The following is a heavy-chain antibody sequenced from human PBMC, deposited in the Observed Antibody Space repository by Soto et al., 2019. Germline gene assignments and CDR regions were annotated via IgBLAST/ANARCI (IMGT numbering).Heavy chain of an antibody. CDR2: VNNDGSGT. Sequence: GGSLRLSCAASGFTFSSYWIHWVRQAPGKGLVWVSRVNNDGSGTAYADSVEGRFTISRDNAKNTVYLQLNSLRAEDTAVYYCGRGGSEHAMDVWGQGTTVTVSS. CDR1: GFTFSSYW. V-gene: IGHV3-74*01. J-gene: IGHJ6*02. CDR3: GRGGSEHAMDV.